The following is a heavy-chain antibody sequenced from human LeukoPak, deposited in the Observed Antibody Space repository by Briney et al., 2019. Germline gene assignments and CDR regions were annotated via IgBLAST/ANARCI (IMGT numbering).Heavy chain of an antibody. V-gene: IGHV1-2*02. Sequence: GASVKVSCKASGYTFTGYYMHWVRQAPGQGLEWMGWINPNSGGTNYAQKFQGRVTMTRDTSISTAYMELSRLRSDDTAVYYCARDIPCCGSSSSIAFDYWGQGTLVTVSS. CDR1: GYTFTGYY. CDR2: INPNSGGT. J-gene: IGHJ4*02. CDR3: ARDIPCCGSSSSIAFDY. D-gene: IGHD6-6*01.